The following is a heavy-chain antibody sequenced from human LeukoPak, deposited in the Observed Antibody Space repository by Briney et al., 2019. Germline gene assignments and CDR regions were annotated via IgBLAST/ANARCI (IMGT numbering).Heavy chain of an antibody. J-gene: IGHJ5*02. D-gene: IGHD3-16*01. Sequence: GASVKVSCKASGGTFSSYAISWVRQAPGQGLEWMGGIIPIFGTANYAQKFQGRVTITTDESTSTAYMELSSLRSEDTAVYYCARGTTHRGINWFDPWGQGTLVTVSS. V-gene: IGHV1-69*05. CDR1: GGTFSSYA. CDR3: ARGTTHRGINWFDP. CDR2: IIPIFGTA.